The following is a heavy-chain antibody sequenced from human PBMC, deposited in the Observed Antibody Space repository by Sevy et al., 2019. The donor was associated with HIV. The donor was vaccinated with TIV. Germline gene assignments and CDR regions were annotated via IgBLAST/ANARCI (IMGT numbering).Heavy chain of an antibody. D-gene: IGHD3-22*01. J-gene: IGHJ5*02. Sequence: GGSLRLSCKASGFTFSTYSMHWVRQAPGKGLEWVSSISRTSTTKNYADSAKGRFTISRDNAKNSPYLQMNSLRDEDTAVYYFAGEAYYYDSREENWFDPWGQGTLVTVSS. CDR1: GFTFSTYS. V-gene: IGHV3-48*02. CDR3: AGEAYYYDSREENWFDP. CDR2: ISRTSTTK.